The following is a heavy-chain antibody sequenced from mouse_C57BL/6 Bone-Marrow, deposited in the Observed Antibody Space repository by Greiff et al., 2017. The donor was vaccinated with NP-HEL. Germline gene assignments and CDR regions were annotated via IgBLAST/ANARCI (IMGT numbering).Heavy chain of an antibody. V-gene: IGHV1-4*01. D-gene: IGHD4-1*01. J-gene: IGHJ2*01. CDR2: INPSSGYT. Sequence: VKLQESGAELARPGASVKMSCKASGYTFTSYTMHWVKQRPGQGLEWIGYINPSSGYTKYNQKFKDKATLTADKSSSTAYMQLSSLTSEDSAVYYCATETGPFDYWGQGTTLTVSS. CDR1: GYTFTSYT. CDR3: ATETGPFDY.